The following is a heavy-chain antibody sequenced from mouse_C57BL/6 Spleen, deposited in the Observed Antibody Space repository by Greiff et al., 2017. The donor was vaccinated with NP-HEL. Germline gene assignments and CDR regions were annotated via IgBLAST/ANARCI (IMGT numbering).Heavy chain of an antibody. D-gene: IGHD1-1*01. CDR1: GYTFTDYE. CDR2: IDPETGGT. J-gene: IGHJ4*01. Sequence: QVQLQQSGAELVRPGASVTLSCKASGYTFTDYEMHWVKQTPVHGLEWIGAIDPETGGTAYNQKFKGKAILTADKSSSTAYMELRSLTSEDSAVYYCTSPSLLLRYHAMDDWGQGTSVTVSS. V-gene: IGHV1-15*01. CDR3: TSPSLLLRYHAMDD.